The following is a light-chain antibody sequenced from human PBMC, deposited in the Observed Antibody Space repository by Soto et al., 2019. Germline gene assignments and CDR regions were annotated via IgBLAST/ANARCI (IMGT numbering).Light chain of an antibody. Sequence: DIVMTQSPLSLPVTPGKPASMSCRSSQSLLHSNGYNYFDWYLQKPGQSPQLLIYLGSNRASGVPDRFSGSGSGTDFTLKISRVEAEDVGVYYCMQTLQTPWTFGQGTKVEIK. CDR3: MQTLQTPWT. CDR1: QSLLHSNGYNY. J-gene: IGKJ1*01. V-gene: IGKV2-28*01. CDR2: LGS.